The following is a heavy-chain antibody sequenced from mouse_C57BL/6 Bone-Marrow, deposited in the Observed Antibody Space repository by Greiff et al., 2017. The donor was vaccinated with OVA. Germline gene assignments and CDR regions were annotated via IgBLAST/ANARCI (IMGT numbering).Heavy chain of an antibody. CDR2: IWSGGGT. V-gene: IGHV2-2*01. CDR1: GFSLTSYG. D-gene: IGHD2-4*01. CDR3: ASDYDGRAYFDY. J-gene: IGHJ2*01. Sequence: VQLKESGPGLVQPSPSLSITCTVSGFSLTSYGVHWVRQSPGKGLEWLGVIWSGGGTDYNAAFISRMSISKDKSKSQVFIKMSSLQAEDTAIYYCASDYDGRAYFDYWGQGTTLTVSS.